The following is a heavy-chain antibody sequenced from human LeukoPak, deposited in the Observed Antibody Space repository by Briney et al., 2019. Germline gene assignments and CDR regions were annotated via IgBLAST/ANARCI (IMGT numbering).Heavy chain of an antibody. Sequence: PGGSLRLSCAASGVTGRSNYLSWVRQAPGKGLEWVSVIFSGGSTYYADSVKGRFTISRDNSKNSLYLQMNSLRVEDTATFYCAKGQELDDGVFDSWGQGPMVTVSS. D-gene: IGHD1-1*01. CDR2: IFSGGST. CDR3: AKGQELDDGVFDS. CDR1: GVTGRSNY. J-gene: IGHJ4*02. V-gene: IGHV3-66*01.